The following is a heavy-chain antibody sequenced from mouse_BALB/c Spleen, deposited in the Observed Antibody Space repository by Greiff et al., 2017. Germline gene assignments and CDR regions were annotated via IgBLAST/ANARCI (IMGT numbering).Heavy chain of an antibody. CDR2: IDPANGNT. CDR1: GFNIKDTY. Sequence: VQLQQSGAELVKPGASVKLSCTASGFNIKDTYMHWVKQRPEQGLEWIGRIDPANGNTKYDPKFQGKATITADTSSNTAYLQLSSLTSADTAVYYCASLDSSGYIPFAYWGQGTLVTVSA. V-gene: IGHV14-3*02. J-gene: IGHJ3*01. CDR3: ASLDSSGYIPFAY. D-gene: IGHD3-2*01.